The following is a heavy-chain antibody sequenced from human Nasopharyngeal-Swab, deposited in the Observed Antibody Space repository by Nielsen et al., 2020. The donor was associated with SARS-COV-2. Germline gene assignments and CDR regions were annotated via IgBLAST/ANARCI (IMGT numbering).Heavy chain of an antibody. CDR3: ARGSSYGYDY. CDR2: INSNSGDT. D-gene: IGHD5-18*01. J-gene: IGHJ4*02. V-gene: IGHV1-2*06. Sequence: ASVKVSCKASGYTFTGYYMHWVRQAPGQGLEWMGRINSNSGDTKYAQKFQGRVTMTRDTSISTADMELSRLRSDDTAVYYCARGSSYGYDYWGQGILVTVSS. CDR1: GYTFTGYY.